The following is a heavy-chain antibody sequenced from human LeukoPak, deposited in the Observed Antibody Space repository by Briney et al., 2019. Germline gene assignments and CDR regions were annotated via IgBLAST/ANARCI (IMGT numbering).Heavy chain of an antibody. CDR1: GFTFSDYY. D-gene: IGHD3-22*01. CDR2: ISSSGSNI. Sequence: PGRSLRLSCAASGFTFSDYYMSWIRQAPGKGLEWVSYISSSGSNIYYADSVKGRFTISRDNAKNSLYLQMNSLRVEDTAVYYCARKSIVVITPAEYWGQGTLVTVSS. V-gene: IGHV3-11*01. J-gene: IGHJ1*01. CDR3: ARKSIVVITPAEY.